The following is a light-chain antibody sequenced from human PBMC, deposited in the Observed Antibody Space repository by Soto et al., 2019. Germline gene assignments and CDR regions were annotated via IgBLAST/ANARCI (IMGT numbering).Light chain of an antibody. CDR2: GES. CDR1: QSISSN. Sequence: EIVMTQSPATLSVSPGERATLSCRASQSISSNLAWYQQKPCQAPRLLIYGESTRATGIPARFSGSGSGTEFTLTISSLQSEDFAVYYCQKYNNWPPWTFGQGTKVEIK. V-gene: IGKV3D-15*01. CDR3: QKYNNWPPWT. J-gene: IGKJ1*01.